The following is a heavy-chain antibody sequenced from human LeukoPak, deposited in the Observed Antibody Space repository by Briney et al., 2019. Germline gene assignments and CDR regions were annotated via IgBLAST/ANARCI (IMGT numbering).Heavy chain of an antibody. Sequence: PGTSLRLSCETSGFTFRTCGVHWVRQAPGKGLEWVALMSSDAIKTYYADSVKGRFSISRDSSKDTLYLQMNSLRAEDTAVYYCAKDHAGSGRAFESWGQGTLDTDSS. CDR3: AKDHAGSGRAFES. CDR2: MSSDAIKT. J-gene: IGHJ4*02. V-gene: IGHV3-30*04. D-gene: IGHD2-15*01. CDR1: GFTFRTCG.